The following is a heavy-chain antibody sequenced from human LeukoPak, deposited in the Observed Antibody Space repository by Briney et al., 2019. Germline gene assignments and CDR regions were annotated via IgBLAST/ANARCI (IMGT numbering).Heavy chain of an antibody. CDR3: ARTRYITWFGP. J-gene: IGHJ5*02. V-gene: IGHV3-23*01. CDR2: ISGSADTT. CDR1: GFTFSSEA. D-gene: IGHD3-10*01. Sequence: PGGSLRLSCAASGFTFSSEAMSWVRQAPGKGLEWVSVISGSADTTYYADSVKGRSTISRDNSKNTLYLQMNSLRAEDTAVYYCARTRYITWFGPWGQGTLVTVSS.